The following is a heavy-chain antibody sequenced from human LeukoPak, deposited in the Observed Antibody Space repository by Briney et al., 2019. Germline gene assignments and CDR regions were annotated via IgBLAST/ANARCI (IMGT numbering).Heavy chain of an antibody. CDR1: GFTFSDYY. CDR2: ISSSGSTI. V-gene: IGHV3-11*01. CDR3: ARAADDSSGYYGLNDAFDI. Sequence: PGGSLRLSCAASGFTFSDYYMSWIRQAPGKGLEWVSYISSSGSTIYYADSVKGRFTISRDNAKNSLYLQMNSLRAEDTAVYHCARAADDSSGYYGLNDAFDIWGQGTMVTVSS. D-gene: IGHD3-22*01. J-gene: IGHJ3*02.